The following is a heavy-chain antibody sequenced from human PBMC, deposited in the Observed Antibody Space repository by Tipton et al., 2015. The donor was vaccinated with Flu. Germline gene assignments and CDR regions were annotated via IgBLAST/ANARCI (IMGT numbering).Heavy chain of an antibody. CDR1: GGSISSYY. CDR3: AMGVYLRFDP. V-gene: IGHV4-39*01. J-gene: IGHJ5*02. Sequence: GLVKPSETLSLTCTVSGGSISSYYWGWIRQPPGKGLEWIGSIYYSGSTYYNPSLKSRVTISVDTSKNQFSLKLSSVTAADTAVYYCAMGVYLRFDPWGQGTLVTVSS. CDR2: IYYSGST. D-gene: IGHD6-13*01.